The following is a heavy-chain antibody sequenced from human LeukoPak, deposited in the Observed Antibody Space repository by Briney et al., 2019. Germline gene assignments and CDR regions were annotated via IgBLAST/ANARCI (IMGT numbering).Heavy chain of an antibody. V-gene: IGHV3-48*03. J-gene: IGHJ4*02. CDR1: GFTFSSYE. Sequence: GGSLRLSCAASGFTFSSYEMNWVRQAPGKGLEWVSYISSSGSTIYYADSVKGRFTISRDNAKNPLYLQMNSLRAEDTAVYYCATRRDRYDFWSGYSDYWGQGTLVTVSS. CDR2: ISSSGSTI. CDR3: ATRRDRYDFWSGYSDY. D-gene: IGHD3-3*01.